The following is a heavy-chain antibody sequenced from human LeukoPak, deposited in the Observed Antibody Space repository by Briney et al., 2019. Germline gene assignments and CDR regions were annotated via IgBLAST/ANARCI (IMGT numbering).Heavy chain of an antibody. D-gene: IGHD5-18*01. J-gene: IGHJ6*03. CDR1: GGSISSYY. CDR3: ARQMDTAMVTGHYYYYMDV. CDR2: IYYSGST. V-gene: IGHV4-59*08. Sequence: SVTLSLTCTVSGGSISSYYWSWIRQPPGKGLEWIGYIYYSGSTNYNPSLKSRVTISVDTSKNQFSLKLSSVTAADTAVYYCARQMDTAMVTGHYYYYMDVWGKGTTVTVSS.